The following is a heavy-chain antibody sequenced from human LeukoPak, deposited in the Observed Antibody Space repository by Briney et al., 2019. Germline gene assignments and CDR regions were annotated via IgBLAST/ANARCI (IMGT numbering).Heavy chain of an antibody. CDR2: VNPNSGGT. J-gene: IGHJ6*02. Sequence: GASAKVSCKASGYTFTGYYMHWVRQAPGQGLEWMGWVNPNSGGTNYAQKFQGRVTMTRDTSISTAYMELSRLRSDDTAVYYCASSGQLGMPGYYYYGMDVWGQGTTVTVSS. D-gene: IGHD7-27*01. CDR3: ASSGQLGMPGYYYYGMDV. CDR1: GYTFTGYY. V-gene: IGHV1-2*02.